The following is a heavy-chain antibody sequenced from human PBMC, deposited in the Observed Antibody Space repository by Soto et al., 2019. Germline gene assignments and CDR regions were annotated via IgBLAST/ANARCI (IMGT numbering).Heavy chain of an antibody. D-gene: IGHD5-12*01. Sequence: QLQLQESGSGLVKPSQTLSLTCAVSGGSISSGGYSWSWIRQPPGKGLEWIGYIYHSGSTYYNPCLRSRVSPSVDTSKNQCSRKLSSVTAADTAVYYCAAGGGLPRYYWGQGTLVSVSS. V-gene: IGHV4-30-2*01. J-gene: IGHJ4*02. CDR3: AAGGGLPRYY. CDR1: GGSISSGGYS. CDR2: IYHSGST.